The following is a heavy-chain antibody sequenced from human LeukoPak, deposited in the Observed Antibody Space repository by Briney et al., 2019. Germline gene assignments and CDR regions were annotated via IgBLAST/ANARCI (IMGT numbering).Heavy chain of an antibody. J-gene: IGHJ6*02. CDR2: IYYGGST. CDR1: GGSISSYY. Sequence: SETLSLTCTVSGGSISSYYWSWIRQPPGKGLEWIGYIYYGGSTNYNPSLKSRVTISVDTSKNQFSLKLSSVTAADTAVYYCARVNERGYSSGWYPMDVWGQGTTVTVSS. V-gene: IGHV4-59*01. D-gene: IGHD6-19*01. CDR3: ARVNERGYSSGWYPMDV.